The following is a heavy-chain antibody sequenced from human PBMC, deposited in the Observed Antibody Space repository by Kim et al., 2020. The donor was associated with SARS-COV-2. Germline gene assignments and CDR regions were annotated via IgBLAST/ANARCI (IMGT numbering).Heavy chain of an antibody. Sequence: GGSLRLSCAASGFTFGIYAMSWARQAPGKGLEWVSTISDSGRNTHYADSVKGRFTISRDNSMNTLYLQMNSLRAEYTAVYYCDASDYWGQGTLVTVSS. CDR3: DASDY. CDR2: ISDSGRNT. J-gene: IGHJ4*02. V-gene: IGHV3-23*01. CDR1: GFTFGIYA.